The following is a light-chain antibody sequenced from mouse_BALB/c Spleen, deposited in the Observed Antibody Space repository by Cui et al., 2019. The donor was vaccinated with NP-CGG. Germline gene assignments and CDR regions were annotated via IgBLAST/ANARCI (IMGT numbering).Light chain of an antibody. J-gene: IGLJ1*01. CDR1: NGAVTTSNY. Sequence: QAVVTQESALTTSPGETVTLTCPSSNGAVTTSNYANWVQEKPDHLFTGLIGGTNNRAPGVPARFSGSLIGDKAALTITGAQTEDEAIYFCALWYSNHWVFGGGTKLTVL. CDR3: ALWYSNHWV. CDR2: GTN. V-gene: IGLV1*01.